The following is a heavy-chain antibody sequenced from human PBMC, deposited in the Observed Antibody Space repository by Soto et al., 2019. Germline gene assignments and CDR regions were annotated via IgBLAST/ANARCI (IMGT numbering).Heavy chain of an antibody. Sequence: QVQLVQSGAEVKKPGASVKVSCKTSGYTFTNFGLSWVRQAPGQGLEWMGWVSAYNGNTNYAPNFQGRVTMTTDTSTSTAYMELRSLRSDDTAVYYCAGGGTPIDYWGRGTLVTVSS. J-gene: IGHJ4*02. CDR1: GYTFTNFG. D-gene: IGHD3-16*01. V-gene: IGHV1-18*01. CDR2: VSAYNGNT. CDR3: AGGGTPIDY.